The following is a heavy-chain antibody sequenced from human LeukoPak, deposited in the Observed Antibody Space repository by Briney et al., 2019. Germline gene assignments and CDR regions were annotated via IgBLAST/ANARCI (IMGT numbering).Heavy chain of an antibody. D-gene: IGHD5-18*01. J-gene: IGHJ4*02. V-gene: IGHV3-9*01. CDR3: AKDSAAVTEMGYFDY. Sequence: GGSLRLSCAASGFTFSTYAMTWVRQAPGKGLESVSGINWNSGSIGYADSVKGRFTISRDNAENSLYLQMSSLRAEDTALYYCAKDSAAVTEMGYFDYWGQGTLVTVSS. CDR2: INWNSGSI. CDR1: GFTFSTYA.